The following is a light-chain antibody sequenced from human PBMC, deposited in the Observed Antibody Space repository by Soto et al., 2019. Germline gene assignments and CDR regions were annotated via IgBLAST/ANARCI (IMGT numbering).Light chain of an antibody. CDR3: QQRRNWVYI. CDR1: QSVSSY. V-gene: IGKV3-11*01. CDR2: DAS. J-gene: IGKJ2*01. Sequence: EIVLTQSPATLSLSPGERATLSCRASQSVSSYLAWYQQKPGQAPRLLIYDASNRATGIPARSSGSGSGTAFTLNITSLEPEDFAVYYCQQRRNWVYIFGQGTTVEIK.